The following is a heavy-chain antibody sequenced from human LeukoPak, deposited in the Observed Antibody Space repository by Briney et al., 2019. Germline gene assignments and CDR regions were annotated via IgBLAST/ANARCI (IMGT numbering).Heavy chain of an antibody. CDR3: ARGLPRHGMDV. J-gene: IGHJ6*02. CDR1: GGSISSYY. V-gene: IGHV4-39*01. CDR2: IYYSGST. Sequence: SETLSLTCTVSGGSISSYYWGWIRQPPGKGLEWIGSIYYSGSTYYNPSLKSRVTISVDTSKKQFSLKLSSVTAADTAVYYCARGLPRHGMDVWGQGTTVTVSS.